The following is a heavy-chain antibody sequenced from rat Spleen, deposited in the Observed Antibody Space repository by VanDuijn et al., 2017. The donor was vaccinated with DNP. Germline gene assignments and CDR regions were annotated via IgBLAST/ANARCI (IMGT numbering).Heavy chain of an antibody. CDR3: ARWQLYRNYFDY. CDR2: IWGGGST. D-gene: IGHD1-2*01. CDR1: GFSLTSYG. Sequence: QVQLKESGPGLVQPSRTLSLTCTVSGFSLTSYGVSWVRQPPGKGLEWIAAIWGGGSTDYNSALKSRLRISRDTSKSQVLLKMNMLQTEDTANYVWARWQLYRNYFDYWGQGVMVTVSS. V-gene: IGHV2-15*01. J-gene: IGHJ2*01.